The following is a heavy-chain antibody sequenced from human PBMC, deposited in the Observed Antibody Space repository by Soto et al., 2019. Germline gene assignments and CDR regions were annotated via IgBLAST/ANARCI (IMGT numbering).Heavy chain of an antibody. CDR2: ISYEGSSQ. CDR3: GRCTSTSCHLGSDY. CDR1: GFTFTSYA. D-gene: IGHD2-2*01. Sequence: GGSLRLSCAASGFTFTSYAMNWVRQAPGKGLEWVALISYEGSSQYYADSVKGRFTISRDSSKNTLYLQMNSLGAADTAVYYCGRCTSTSCHLGSDYWGQGTLVTVSS. J-gene: IGHJ4*02. V-gene: IGHV3-30*04.